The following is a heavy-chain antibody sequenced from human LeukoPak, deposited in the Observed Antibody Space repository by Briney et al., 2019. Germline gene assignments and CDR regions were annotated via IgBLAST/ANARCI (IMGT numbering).Heavy chain of an antibody. CDR3: ATRPGGSTWYGVFDY. J-gene: IGHJ4*02. D-gene: IGHD6-13*01. CDR2: IYSGGST. Sequence: PSETLSLTGTFSGTSISSHYWSWIRQPPGKGMEWIGYIYSGGSTNYNPSLKSRVTMSVDTSKNQFSLTLTSVTAADTALYFCATRPGGSTWYGVFDYWSPGTLVTVS. CDR1: GTSISSHY. V-gene: IGHV4-59*11.